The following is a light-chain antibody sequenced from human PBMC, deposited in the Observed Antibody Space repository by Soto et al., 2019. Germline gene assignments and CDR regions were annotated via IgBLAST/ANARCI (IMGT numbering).Light chain of an antibody. CDR3: QHYKFFPWT. Sequence: DIQMTQSPSTLSAXXVXXXXXXXRASQSIDTWLAWYQQKPGEVPKVLIYKVSNLQRGVPSRFSGSGSGTEFTLTISGLQPDDFATYYCQHYKFFPWTFGQGTKVDIK. J-gene: IGKJ1*01. CDR2: KVS. V-gene: IGKV1-5*03. CDR1: QSIDTW.